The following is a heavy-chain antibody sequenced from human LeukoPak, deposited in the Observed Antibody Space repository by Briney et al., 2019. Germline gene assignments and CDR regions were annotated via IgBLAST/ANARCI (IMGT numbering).Heavy chain of an antibody. D-gene: IGHD3-10*01. J-gene: IGHJ4*02. CDR1: GFTFSSYA. CDR3: AKDGRRGNGSGSYLGY. Sequence: GGSLRLSCAASGFTFSSYAMSWGRQAPGKGLEWVSGISGSGGSTYYVDSVKGRFTISRDNSKNTLYLQMTSLRAEDTAVYYCAKDGRRGNGSGSYLGYWGQGTLVTVSS. CDR2: ISGSGGST. V-gene: IGHV3-23*01.